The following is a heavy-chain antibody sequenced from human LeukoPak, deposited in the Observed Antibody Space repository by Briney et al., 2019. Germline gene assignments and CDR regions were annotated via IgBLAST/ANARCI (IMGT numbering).Heavy chain of an antibody. Sequence: GGSLRLSCAASGFTFSSYGMHWVRQAPGKGLEWVAVISYDGSKKYYADSVKGRFTISRDNSKNTLYLQMNSLRAEDTAVYHCAKGKRFRYFDNTKYYFDNWGQGTLVTVSS. CDR3: AKGKRFRYFDNTKYYFDN. CDR1: GFTFSSYG. V-gene: IGHV3-30*18. D-gene: IGHD3-9*01. J-gene: IGHJ4*02. CDR2: ISYDGSKK.